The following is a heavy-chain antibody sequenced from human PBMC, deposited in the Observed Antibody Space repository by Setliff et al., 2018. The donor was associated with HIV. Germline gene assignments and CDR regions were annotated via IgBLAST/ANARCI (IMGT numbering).Heavy chain of an antibody. CDR3: ARKGDWNYPYDY. CDR2: INHSGST. Sequence: KPSETLSLTCAVYGGSFSGYYWSWIRQPPGKGLEWIGEINHSGSTNYNPSLKSRVTISEDPSKNQFSLKLTSVTAADTAVYYCARKGDWNYPYDYWGQGRLVTVSS. D-gene: IGHD1-7*01. V-gene: IGHV4-34*01. CDR1: GGSFSGYY. J-gene: IGHJ4*02.